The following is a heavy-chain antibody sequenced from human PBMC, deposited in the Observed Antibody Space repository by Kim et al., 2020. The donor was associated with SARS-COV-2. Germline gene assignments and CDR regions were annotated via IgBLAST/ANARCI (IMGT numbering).Heavy chain of an antibody. D-gene: IGHD4-17*01. Sequence: ASVKVSCKASGYTFTSYAMHWVRQAPGQRLEWMGWINAGNGNTKYSQKFQGRVTITRDTSASTAYMELRSLRSEDTAVYYCPRDSPFYGGNSGWFDPWGQGTLVTVSS. CDR3: PRDSPFYGGNSGWFDP. J-gene: IGHJ5*02. CDR1: GYTFTSYA. CDR2: INAGNGNT. V-gene: IGHV1-3*01.